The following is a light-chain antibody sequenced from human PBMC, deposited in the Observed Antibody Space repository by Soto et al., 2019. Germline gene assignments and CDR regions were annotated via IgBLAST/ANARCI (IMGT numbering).Light chain of an antibody. J-gene: IGKJ4*01. CDR2: DAS. CDR3: QQFSSYHLT. Sequence: EFVLTQSPGTLSLSPGERATLSCRASQTVRNNYLAWYQQKPGQAPRLLIYDASSRATGIPDRFSGGGSGKDLTLTISRLEPEDFAVYYCQQFSSYHLTVGGGTKVDIK. V-gene: IGKV3-20*01. CDR1: QTVRNNY.